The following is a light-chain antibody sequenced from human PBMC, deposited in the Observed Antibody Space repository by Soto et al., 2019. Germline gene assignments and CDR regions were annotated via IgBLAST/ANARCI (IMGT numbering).Light chain of an antibody. CDR2: NTS. V-gene: IGKV2-30*01. J-gene: IGKJ4*01. CDR1: QSLVYTDGNTY. Sequence: VVLTQSPLPLSATVGQPASMSCRSNQSLVYTDGNTYWIWFLRRPGQSPWRLSYNTSRRDSGVPDRFSGSGSVTDFTLKISRLEAEDVGIYYWMQGTRWPPLTFGGGTKVEIK. CDR3: MQGTRWPPLT.